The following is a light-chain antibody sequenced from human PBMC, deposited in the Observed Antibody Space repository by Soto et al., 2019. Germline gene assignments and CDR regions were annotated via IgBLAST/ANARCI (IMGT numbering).Light chain of an antibody. Sequence: QPVLTQPPSVSGAPGQRVTISCTGSNSNIGADYGVHWYQQFPGTAPKLLISNYTNRPSGVPDRFSGSRSGSSAALAITGLKSEDEADYACQSFDSSRTSPILGVGTKLTVL. J-gene: IGLJ2*01. CDR2: NYT. CDR1: NSNIGADYG. V-gene: IGLV1-40*01. CDR3: QSFDSSRTSPI.